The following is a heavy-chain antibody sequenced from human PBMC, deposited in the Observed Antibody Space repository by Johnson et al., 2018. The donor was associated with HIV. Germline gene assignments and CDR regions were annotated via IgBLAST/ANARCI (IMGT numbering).Heavy chain of an antibody. CDR1: GFSFSSCA. D-gene: IGHD3-22*01. CDR2: INGGGGIT. J-gene: IGHJ3*01. Sequence: QPGGSLRLSCIACGFSFSSCAMNWVRQAPGKGLEWVSTINGGGGITYYADSVKGRFTISRDNSNNTLYLQMNSLRAEDTAVYYCAKRFGYDNRGDQFDFWGQGAMVTVSS. V-gene: IGHV3-23*01. CDR3: AKRFGYDNRGDQFDF.